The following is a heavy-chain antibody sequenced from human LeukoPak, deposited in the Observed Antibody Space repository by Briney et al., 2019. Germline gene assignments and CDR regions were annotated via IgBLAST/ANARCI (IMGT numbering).Heavy chain of an antibody. D-gene: IGHD3-22*01. Sequence: GGSLRLYGAASGFTFSSDSMNWVGQGPGKGLGGVSSISSSSSYIYYADSVKGRFTISRDNAKNSLYLQMNSLRAEDTAVYYCASMNYYDSSGYPAYWGQGTLVTVSS. CDR2: ISSSSSYI. CDR3: ASMNYYDSSGYPAY. V-gene: IGHV3-21*01. J-gene: IGHJ4*02. CDR1: GFTFSSDS.